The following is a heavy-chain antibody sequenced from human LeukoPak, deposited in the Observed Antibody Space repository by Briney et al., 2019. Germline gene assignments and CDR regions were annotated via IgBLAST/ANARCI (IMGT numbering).Heavy chain of an antibody. V-gene: IGHV3-7*01. Sequence: GGSLRLSCAASGFTFSSYWMSWVRQAPGKGLEWVANIKQDGSEKYYVDSVKGRFTISRDNAKNSLYLQMNSLRAEDTAVYYCARVRSYGPSLWFDYWGQGTLVTVSS. CDR2: IKQDGSEK. CDR1: GFTFSSYW. D-gene: IGHD5-18*01. CDR3: ARVRSYGPSLWFDY. J-gene: IGHJ4*02.